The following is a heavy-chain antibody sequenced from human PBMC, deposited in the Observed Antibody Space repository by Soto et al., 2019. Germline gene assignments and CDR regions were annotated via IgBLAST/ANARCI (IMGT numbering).Heavy chain of an antibody. Sequence: SETLSLTCTVSGGSTSHYYWNWIRQPPGKGLEWIGYIFYSGSTNYNPSLKSRVTISVDPSKNQFSLSLSSVTTADTAIYYCARESSSGWYGMDVWGQGITVTASS. V-gene: IGHV4-59*01. D-gene: IGHD6-19*01. CDR1: GGSTSHYY. J-gene: IGHJ6*02. CDR3: ARESSSGWYGMDV. CDR2: IFYSGST.